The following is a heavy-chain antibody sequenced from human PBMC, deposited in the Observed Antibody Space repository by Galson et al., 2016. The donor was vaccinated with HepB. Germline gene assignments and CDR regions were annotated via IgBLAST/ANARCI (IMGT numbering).Heavy chain of an antibody. J-gene: IGHJ4*02. D-gene: IGHD5-18*01. CDR3: ARAWSGYNYGYDF. CDR1: GYTFTAYY. CDR2: INPNSGVT. V-gene: IGHV1-2*02. Sequence: SVKVSCKASGYTFTAYYIHWVRQAPGQGLEWMGWINPNSGVTNYAQQFQGRVTMTRDTSISAAYMELSRLRSGDTAVYFCARAWSGYNYGYDFWGQGTLVTVSP.